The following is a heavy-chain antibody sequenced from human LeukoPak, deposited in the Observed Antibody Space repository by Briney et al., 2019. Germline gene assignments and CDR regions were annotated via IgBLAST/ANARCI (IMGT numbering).Heavy chain of an antibody. V-gene: IGHV3-43*02. D-gene: IGHD2-15*01. J-gene: IGHJ4*02. Sequence: GGSLRLSCAASGFTFDDYAMHWVRQAPGKGLEWVSLISGDGGSTYYADSVKGRFTISRDNSKNSLYLQMNSLRTEDTALYYCAKGGYCSGGSCYSYFDYWGQGTLVTVPS. CDR2: ISGDGGST. CDR3: AKGGYCSGGSCYSYFDY. CDR1: GFTFDDYA.